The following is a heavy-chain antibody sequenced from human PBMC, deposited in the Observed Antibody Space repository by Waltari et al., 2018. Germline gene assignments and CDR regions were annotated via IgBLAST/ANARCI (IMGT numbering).Heavy chain of an antibody. CDR3: ARDLVATPP. D-gene: IGHD2-21*02. J-gene: IGHJ5*02. V-gene: IGHV3-7*01. CDR1: GCTFGTDW. Sequence: EVQLVESGGGLVQPGGSLRLSCAASGCTFGTDWMSWVRQAPGKGLEWVGNIQQNGSEKWYADSVKGRFTISRDNAMNLVYLQMNSLRVEDTAVYYCARDLVATPPWGQGTLVTVSS. CDR2: IQQNGSEK.